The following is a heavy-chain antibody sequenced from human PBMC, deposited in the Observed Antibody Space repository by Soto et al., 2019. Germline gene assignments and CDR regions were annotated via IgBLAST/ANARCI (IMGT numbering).Heavy chain of an antibody. D-gene: IGHD5-12*01. V-gene: IGHV3-30*18. Sequence: QVQLVESGRRGPAWEVPETLLYSLWIQLQKLCHALVRQAPGKGLEWVALISNDGSYKYYADSVKGRFTISRDNSKNTLHLQMNSLRSDDTGVYHCAKLALERRYIAYDEVDYWGQGTLATVSS. CDR3: AKLALERRYIAYDEVDY. CDR1: IQLQKLC. CDR2: ISNDGSYK. J-gene: IGHJ4*02.